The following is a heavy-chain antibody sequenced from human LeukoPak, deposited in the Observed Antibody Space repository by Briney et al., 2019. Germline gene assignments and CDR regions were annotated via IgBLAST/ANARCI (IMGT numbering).Heavy chain of an antibody. CDR3: ARTLYYYDSGSYNYYYYMDV. J-gene: IGHJ6*03. CDR2: FNPNSGAT. V-gene: IGHV1-2*02. CDR1: GYIFTEYY. D-gene: IGHD3-22*01. Sequence: ASVKVSCKASGYIFTEYYIHWVRQAPGQGFRWLGLFNPNSGATNFAKKFQDRVAMTRETSISTAYMELSRLRSDDTAVYYCARTLYYYDSGSYNYYYYMDVWGKGTTVTISS.